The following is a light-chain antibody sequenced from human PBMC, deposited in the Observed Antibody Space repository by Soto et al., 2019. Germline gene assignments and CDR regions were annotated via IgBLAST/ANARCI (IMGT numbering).Light chain of an antibody. CDR1: SSDVGGYNY. CDR2: DVS. V-gene: IGLV2-14*03. Sequence: QSVLTQPASVSGSPGQSITISCTGTSSDVGGYNYVSWYQHHPCKAPKLMIFDVSNRPSGVSSRFSGSKSGNTASLTISGLQPEDEADYYCSSYTTSNTRQIVFGTGTKVTVL. J-gene: IGLJ1*01. CDR3: SSYTTSNTRQIV.